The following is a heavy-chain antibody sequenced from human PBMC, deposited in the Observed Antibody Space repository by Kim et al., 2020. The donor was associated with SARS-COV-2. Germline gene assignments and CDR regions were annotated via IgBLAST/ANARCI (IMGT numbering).Heavy chain of an antibody. J-gene: IGHJ4*02. CDR3: ARALGVAAAGILDY. D-gene: IGHD6-13*01. Sequence: ADSVKGRFAISRDNSKNTLYLQMNSLRAEDTAVYYCARALGVAAAGILDYWGQGTLVTVSS. V-gene: IGHV3-33*01.